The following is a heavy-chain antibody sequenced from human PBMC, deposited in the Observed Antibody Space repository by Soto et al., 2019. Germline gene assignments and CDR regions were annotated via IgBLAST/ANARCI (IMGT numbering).Heavy chain of an antibody. J-gene: IGHJ4*02. CDR1: GFTFSDYA. CDR2: ISGSGSNT. CDR3: AKERTGKVDY. V-gene: IGHV3-23*01. Sequence: PGGALRLSCAASGFTFSDYAISWVRQAPGKGLEWVSTISGSGSNTYYADSVKGRFTISRDNSQNTLYLQMNSLRAEDTAVYYCAKERTGKVDYWGQGTLVTVSS.